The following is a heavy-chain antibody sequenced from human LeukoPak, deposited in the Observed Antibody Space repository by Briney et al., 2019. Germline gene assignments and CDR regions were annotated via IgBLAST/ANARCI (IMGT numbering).Heavy chain of an antibody. Sequence: GGSLRLSCAASGFTFSSYGMHWVRQAPGKGLEWVAVIWYDGSNKYYADSVKGRFTISRDNSKNTLYLQMNSLRAEDTAVYYCARDGAYYYGSGSYYPTYYFDYWGQGTLVTVSS. CDR2: IWYDGSNK. J-gene: IGHJ4*02. CDR3: ARDGAYYYGSGSYYPTYYFDY. D-gene: IGHD3-10*01. CDR1: GFTFSSYG. V-gene: IGHV3-33*01.